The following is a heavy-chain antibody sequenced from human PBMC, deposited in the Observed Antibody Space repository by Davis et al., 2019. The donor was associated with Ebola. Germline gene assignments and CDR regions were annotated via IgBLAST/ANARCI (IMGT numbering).Heavy chain of an antibody. CDR2: IYYSGST. J-gene: IGHJ6*02. D-gene: IGHD3-3*01. CDR1: GGSISSYY. CDR3: APLHYDFWSGYSYGMDV. Sequence: PGGSLRLSCTVSGGSISSYYWSWIRQPPGKGLEWIGYIYYSGSTYYNPSLKSRVTISVDTSKNQFSLKLSSVTAADTAVYYCAPLHYDFWSGYSYGMDVWGQGTTVTVSS. V-gene: IGHV4-59*04.